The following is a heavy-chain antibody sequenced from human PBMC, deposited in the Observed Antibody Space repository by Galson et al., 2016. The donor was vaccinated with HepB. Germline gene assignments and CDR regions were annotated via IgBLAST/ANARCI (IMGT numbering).Heavy chain of an antibody. V-gene: IGHV1-69*13. Sequence: SVKVSCKASGGTFSSFAINWVRRAPGQGLEWMGGIIPMFGTPNYAQKFRGRVTVTADESTSTAYMDLSSLRAQDTAVYYCASHTRGEYESGRYEFNYWGQGTVVTVSS. CDR1: GGTFSSFA. CDR3: ASHTRGEYESGRYEFNY. CDR2: IIPMFGTP. J-gene: IGHJ4*02. D-gene: IGHD3-10*01.